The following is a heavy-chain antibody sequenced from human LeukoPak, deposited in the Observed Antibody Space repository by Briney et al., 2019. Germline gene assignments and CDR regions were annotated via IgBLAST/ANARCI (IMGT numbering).Heavy chain of an antibody. CDR1: GFTFSNYW. V-gene: IGHV3-7*01. Sequence: GGSLRLSCAASGFTFSNYWMSWVRQAPGKGLEWVANIKQDGSEKYYVDSVKGRFTISRDNAENSLYLQMNSLRAEDTAVYYCARDRDYGGNRRLDYWGQGTPVTVSS. D-gene: IGHD4-23*01. CDR3: ARDRDYGGNRRLDY. J-gene: IGHJ4*02. CDR2: IKQDGSEK.